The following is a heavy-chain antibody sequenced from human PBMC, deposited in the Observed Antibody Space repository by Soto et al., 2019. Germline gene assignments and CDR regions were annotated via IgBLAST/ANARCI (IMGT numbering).Heavy chain of an antibody. V-gene: IGHV4-31*03. Sequence: SETLSLTCTVSGGSISSGGYYWSWIRQHPGKGLEWIGYIYYSGSTYYNPSLKSRVTISVDTSKNQFSLKLSSVTAADTAVYYCARFLDTAMVRAHGDYFDYWGQGTLVTVSS. D-gene: IGHD5-18*01. J-gene: IGHJ4*02. CDR3: ARFLDTAMVRAHGDYFDY. CDR2: IYYSGST. CDR1: GGSISSGGYY.